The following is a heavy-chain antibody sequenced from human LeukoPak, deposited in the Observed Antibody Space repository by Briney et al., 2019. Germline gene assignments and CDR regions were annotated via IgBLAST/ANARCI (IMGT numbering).Heavy chain of an antibody. D-gene: IGHD5-18*01. V-gene: IGHV3-21*01. CDR1: GFTFSSYS. Sequence: GGSLRLSCAASGFTFSSYSMNWVRQAPGKGLGWVSSISSSSSYIYYADSVKGRFTISRDNAKNSLYLQMNSLRAEDTAVYYCARVGYSYGTFDYWGQGTLVTVSS. CDR2: ISSSSSYI. CDR3: ARVGYSYGTFDY. J-gene: IGHJ4*02.